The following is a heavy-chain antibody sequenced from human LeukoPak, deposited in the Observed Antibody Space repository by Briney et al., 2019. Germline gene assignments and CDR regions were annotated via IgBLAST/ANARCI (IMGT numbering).Heavy chain of an antibody. Sequence: AGGSLRLSCAASGFTFSNAWMSWVRQAPGKGLEWVGRIKSKTDGGTTDYAAPVKGRFTISRDDSKNTLYLQMNSLKTEDTAVYYCTTGFLEWLPLLPYYFDYWGQGTLVTVSS. CDR1: GFTFSNAW. J-gene: IGHJ4*02. V-gene: IGHV3-15*01. D-gene: IGHD3-3*01. CDR3: TTGFLEWLPLLPYYFDY. CDR2: IKSKTDGGTT.